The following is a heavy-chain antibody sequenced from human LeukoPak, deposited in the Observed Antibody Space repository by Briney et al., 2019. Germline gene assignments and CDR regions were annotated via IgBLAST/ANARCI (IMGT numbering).Heavy chain of an antibody. D-gene: IGHD3-10*01. CDR3: ARDRITDDAFDI. CDR1: GFTVSSNY. V-gene: IGHV3-53*01. J-gene: IGHJ3*02. Sequence: GGSLRLSCAASGFTVSSNYMSWVRQAPWKGLEWVSVIYSGGSTYYADSVKGRFTISRDNSKNTLYLQMNSLRAEDTAVYYCARDRITDDAFDIWGQGTMVTVSS. CDR2: IYSGGST.